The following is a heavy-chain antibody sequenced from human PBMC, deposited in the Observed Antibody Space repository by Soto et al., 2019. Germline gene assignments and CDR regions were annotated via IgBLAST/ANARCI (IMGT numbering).Heavy chain of an antibody. J-gene: IGHJ4*02. CDR3: AREDCSGGRCYADY. CDR1: GFTFSSYG. Sequence: QVQLVESGGGVVQPGRSLRLSCAASGFTFSSYGMHWVRQAPGKGLEWVAVIWYDGSNKYYADSVKGRFTISRDNSKNTLYLQMNSLRAEDTAVYYCAREDCSGGRCYADYWGQGTLVTVSS. V-gene: IGHV3-33*01. D-gene: IGHD2-15*01. CDR2: IWYDGSNK.